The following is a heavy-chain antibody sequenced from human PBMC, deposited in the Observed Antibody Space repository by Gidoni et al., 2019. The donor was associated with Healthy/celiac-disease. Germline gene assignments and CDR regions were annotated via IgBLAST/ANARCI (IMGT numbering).Heavy chain of an antibody. CDR1: GFTFSDYY. V-gene: IGHV3-11*06. J-gene: IGHJ5*02. CDR2: ISSSSSYT. CDR3: ARVGPALNWFDP. Sequence: QVQLVASGGGLVKPGGSLRLSCAASGFTFSDYYMSWIRQAPGKGREWVSYISSSSSYTNYADSVKGRFTISRDNAKNSLYLQMNSLRAEDTAVYYCARVGPALNWFDPWGQGTLVTVSS.